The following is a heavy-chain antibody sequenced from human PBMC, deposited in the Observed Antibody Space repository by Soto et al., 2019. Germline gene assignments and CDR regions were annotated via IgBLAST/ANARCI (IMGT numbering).Heavy chain of an antibody. V-gene: IGHV3-23*01. CDR2: ISETGGST. J-gene: IGHJ4*02. D-gene: IGHD3-22*01. CDR1: GLTFSRFA. Sequence: PGGSLRLSCAASGLTFSRFAMSWVRHAPGKGLEWVAAISETGGSTYYADSVKGRFTISRDNSKNTVCLQMNSLRVEDTAIYYCAKEIPSYYDTSGYHYYFDYWGQGTLVTVSS. CDR3: AKEIPSYYDTSGYHYYFDY.